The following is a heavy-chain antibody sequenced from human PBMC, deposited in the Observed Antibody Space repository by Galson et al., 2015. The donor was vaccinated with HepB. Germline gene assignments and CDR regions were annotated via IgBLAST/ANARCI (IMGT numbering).Heavy chain of an antibody. D-gene: IGHD2-2*01. V-gene: IGHV3-23*01. CDR3: AKPRSDTSCCQVDY. Sequence: SLRLSCAASGSTFSTYGMSWVRQAPGKGLEWVSGISGSGESTNYADSVKGRFTISRDNSKNTLYLQMNSLRAEDTALYYCAKPRSDTSCCQVDYWGQGTLVTVSS. CDR1: GSTFSTYG. CDR2: ISGSGEST. J-gene: IGHJ4*02.